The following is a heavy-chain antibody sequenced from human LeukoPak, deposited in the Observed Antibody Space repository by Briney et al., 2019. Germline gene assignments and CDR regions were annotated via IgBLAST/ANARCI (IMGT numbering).Heavy chain of an antibody. CDR2: ISSSSSTI. D-gene: IGHD6-6*01. Sequence: GGSLRLSCAASGFTFSSYSMNWVRQAPGKGLEWVSSISSSSSTIYYADSVKGRFTISRDNAKNSLYLQMNSLRAEDTAVYYCARGAARRFHDAFDIWGQGTMVTVSS. CDR3: ARGAARRFHDAFDI. CDR1: GFTFSSYS. V-gene: IGHV3-48*01. J-gene: IGHJ3*02.